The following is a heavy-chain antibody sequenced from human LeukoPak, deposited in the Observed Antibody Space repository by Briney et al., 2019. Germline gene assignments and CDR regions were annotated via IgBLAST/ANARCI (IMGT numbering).Heavy chain of an antibody. CDR3: ARVLGIAAAGTNWFDP. CDR2: INHSGST. D-gene: IGHD6-13*01. V-gene: IGHV4-34*01. J-gene: IGHJ5*02. Sequence: SETLSLTCAVYGGSFSGYYWSWIRQPPGKGLEWIGEINHSGSTNYNPSLKSRVTISVDTSKNQFSLQLNSVTPEDTAVYYCARVLGIAAAGTNWFDPWGQGTLVTVSS. CDR1: GGSFSGYY.